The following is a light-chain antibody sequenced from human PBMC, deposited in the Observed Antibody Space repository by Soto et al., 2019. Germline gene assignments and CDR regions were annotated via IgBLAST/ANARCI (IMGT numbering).Light chain of an antibody. CDR1: SSDVGSSNL. CDR2: EGD. J-gene: IGLJ1*01. Sequence: QCALTQPASVSGSPGQSITISCSGTSSDVGSSNLVSWYQQHPGKAPKLIIFEGDRRPSGVSGRFSGSKSGNTASLTISGLQAEDEADYYCCAFARSTTFYVLGTGTKLTVL. CDR3: CAFARSTTFYV. V-gene: IGLV2-23*01.